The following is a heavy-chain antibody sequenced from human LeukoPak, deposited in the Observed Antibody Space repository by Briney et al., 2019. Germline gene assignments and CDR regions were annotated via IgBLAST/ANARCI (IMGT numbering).Heavy chain of an antibody. CDR1: GGSISSSSYY. J-gene: IGHJ2*01. V-gene: IGHV4-39*07. CDR3: ARDNWGSYGGWYFDL. CDR2: IYYSGST. Sequence: SETLSLTCTVSGGSISSSSYYWGWIRQPPGKGLEWIGSIYYSGSTYYNPSLKSRVTISVDTSKNQFSLKLSSVTAADTAVYYCARDNWGSYGGWYFDLWGRGTLVTVSS. D-gene: IGHD7-27*01.